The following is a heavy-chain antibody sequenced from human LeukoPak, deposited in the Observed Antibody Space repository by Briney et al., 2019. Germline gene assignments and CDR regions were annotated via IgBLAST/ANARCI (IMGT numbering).Heavy chain of an antibody. CDR2: IYYSGST. V-gene: IGHV4-59*01. CDR3: ARVGIKTYYDFWSGYYTDNWFDP. J-gene: IGHJ5*02. Sequence: NASETLSLTCTVSGGSISSYYWSWIRQPPGKGLEWIGYIYYSGSTNYNPSLKSRVTISVDTSKNQFSLKLSSVTAVDTAVYYCARVGIKTYYDFWSGYYTDNWFDPWGQGTLVTVSS. CDR1: GGSISSYY. D-gene: IGHD3-3*01.